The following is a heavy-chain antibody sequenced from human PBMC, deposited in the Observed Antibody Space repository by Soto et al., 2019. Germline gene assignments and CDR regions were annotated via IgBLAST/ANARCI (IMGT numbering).Heavy chain of an antibody. D-gene: IGHD2-15*01. CDR2: ISGSAGST. Sequence: EVQLLESGGGLVQPGGSLRLSCAASGFSFRGYAMSWVRQPPGKGLEWVSAISGSAGSTYYADSVKGRFTISRDTSKNTLYLQMNSLRAEETAVYYCVKVIVVVVAAGWFDPWGQGTVVTVSS. V-gene: IGHV3-23*01. J-gene: IGHJ5*02. CDR3: VKVIVVVVAAGWFDP. CDR1: GFSFRGYA.